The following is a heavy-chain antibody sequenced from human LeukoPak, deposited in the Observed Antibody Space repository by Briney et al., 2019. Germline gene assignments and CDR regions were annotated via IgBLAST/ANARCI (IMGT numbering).Heavy chain of an antibody. CDR2: IYYSGNT. D-gene: IGHD5-18*01. CDR3: ARRAHTYEGFDY. Sequence: SETLSLTCTVSGGSISTYYWSWIRQPPGKGLEWIGYIYYSGNTNYNPSLKSRVTISVDTSENQFSLNLRSVTAADTAVYYCARRAHTYEGFDYWGQGALVTVSS. J-gene: IGHJ4*02. CDR1: GGSISTYY. V-gene: IGHV4-59*01.